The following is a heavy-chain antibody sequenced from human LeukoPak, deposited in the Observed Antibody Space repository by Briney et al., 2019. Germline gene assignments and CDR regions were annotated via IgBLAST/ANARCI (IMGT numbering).Heavy chain of an antibody. CDR3: AKEGEVPGFFDS. D-gene: IGHD3-16*01. CDR1: GFTFDDYA. Sequence: PGGSLRLSCAASGFTFDDYAMHWVRQVRGKGLEWVSLISWDGRASYYADSVKGRFTISRDNNKNSVYVQMTSLTTEDTALYYCAKEGEVPGFFDSWGQGTLVSVSS. V-gene: IGHV3-43D*03. CDR2: ISWDGRAS. J-gene: IGHJ4*02.